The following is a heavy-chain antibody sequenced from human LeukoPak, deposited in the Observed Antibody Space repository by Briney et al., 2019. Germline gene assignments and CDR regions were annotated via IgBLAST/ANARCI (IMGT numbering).Heavy chain of an antibody. J-gene: IGHJ4*02. V-gene: IGHV3-49*04. CDR3: TRDQTPYY. Sequence: PGGSLRLSCAASGFTFDDYAMHWVRQAPGKGLEWVGFIASETYGGTAEYAASVKGRFTISRDDSKSIAYLQMNSLKTEDTAVYYCTRDQTPYYWGQGTLVTVSS. CDR1: GFTFDDYA. CDR2: IASETYGGTA.